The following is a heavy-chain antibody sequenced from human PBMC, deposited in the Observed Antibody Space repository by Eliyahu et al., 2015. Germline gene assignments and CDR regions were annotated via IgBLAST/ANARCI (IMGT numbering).Heavy chain of an antibody. J-gene: IGHJ4*02. D-gene: IGHD5-12*01. Sequence: EVQLVESGGGLVQPGGSLRLSCSASGFPFXSYAMHWVRQAPGKGLEYVSAISSNGGSTYYADSVKGRFTISRDNSKNTLYLQMSSLRAEDTAVYYCVKPLPRSGYDTLFDYWGQGTLVTVSS. CDR1: GFPFXSYA. CDR2: ISSNGGST. V-gene: IGHV3-64D*08. CDR3: VKPLPRSGYDTLFDY.